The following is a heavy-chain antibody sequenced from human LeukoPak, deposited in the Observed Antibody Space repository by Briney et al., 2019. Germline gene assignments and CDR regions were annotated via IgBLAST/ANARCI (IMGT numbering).Heavy chain of an antibody. D-gene: IGHD4-17*01. J-gene: IGHJ4*02. CDR2: ISSSSSYI. V-gene: IGHV3-21*01. Sequence: NPGGSLRLSCVASGFTFSSYWMNWARQAPGKGLEWVSSISSSSSYIYYADSVKGRFTISRDNAKSSLYLQMNSLRAEDTAVYYCARRGIDTVTHDYWGQGTLVTVSS. CDR3: ARRGIDTVTHDY. CDR1: GFTFSSYW.